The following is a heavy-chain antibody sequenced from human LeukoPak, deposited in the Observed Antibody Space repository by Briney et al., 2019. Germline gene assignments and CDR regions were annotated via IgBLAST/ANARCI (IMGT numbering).Heavy chain of an antibody. D-gene: IGHD1-26*01. Sequence: GGSLRLSCAASGFTFSGSAMHWVRQASGKGLEWVGRIRSKPNSYATAYAASVTGRFTISRDDSKNTAYLQMNSLRAEDTAVYYCAKDLKGLWWELRGRDAFDIWGQGTMVTVSS. J-gene: IGHJ3*02. CDR1: GFTFSGSA. CDR3: AKDLKGLWWELRGRDAFDI. CDR2: IRSKPNSYAT. V-gene: IGHV3-73*01.